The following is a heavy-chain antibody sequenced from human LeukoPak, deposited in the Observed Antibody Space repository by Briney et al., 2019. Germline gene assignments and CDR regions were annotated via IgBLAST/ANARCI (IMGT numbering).Heavy chain of an antibody. D-gene: IGHD6-13*01. CDR2: INHSGST. CDR3: ARVQSLIAAAEKDAFDI. V-gene: IGHV4-34*01. Sequence: SETLSLTCAVYGGSFSGYYWSWIRQPPGKELEWIGEINHSGSTNYNPSLKSRVTISVDTSKNQFSLKLSSVTAADTAVYYCARVQSLIAAAEKDAFDIWGQGTMVTVSS. CDR1: GGSFSGYY. J-gene: IGHJ3*02.